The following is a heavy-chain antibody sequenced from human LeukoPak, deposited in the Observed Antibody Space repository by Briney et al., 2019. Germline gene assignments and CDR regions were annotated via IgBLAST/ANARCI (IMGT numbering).Heavy chain of an antibody. Sequence: SEALSLTCTVSGGSISSYYWSWIRQPPGKGLEWIGYIYYSGSTNYNPSLKSRVTISVDTSKNQFSLKLSSVTAADTAVYYCARADGSGSPHFDYWGQGTLVTVSS. CDR2: IYYSGST. D-gene: IGHD3-10*01. CDR1: GGSISSYY. V-gene: IGHV4-59*01. CDR3: ARADGSGSPHFDY. J-gene: IGHJ4*02.